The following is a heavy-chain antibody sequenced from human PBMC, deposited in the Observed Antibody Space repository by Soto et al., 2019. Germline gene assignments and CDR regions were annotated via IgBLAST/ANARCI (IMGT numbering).Heavy chain of an antibody. Sequence: QVQLQQWGAGLLKPSETLSLTCAAHNGSFTDYFWTWIRQSPGKGLEWIGEINHRGGATYNPSLRSRVTISIDPSKILFSLSLRSLTAADTPVYYCVARGMTYDFLSGPHPFEPWGHGTLVTVSS. J-gene: IGHJ5*02. CDR2: INHRGGA. D-gene: IGHD3-3*01. CDR1: NGSFTDYF. V-gene: IGHV4-34*02. CDR3: VARGMTYDFLSGPHPFEP.